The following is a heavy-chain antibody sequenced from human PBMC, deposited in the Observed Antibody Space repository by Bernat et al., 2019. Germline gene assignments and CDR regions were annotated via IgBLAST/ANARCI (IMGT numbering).Heavy chain of an antibody. V-gene: IGHV3-30-3*01. CDR2: ISYDGSNK. D-gene: IGHD6-19*01. Sequence: QVQLVESGGGVVQPGRSLRLSCAASGFTFSSYAMHWVRQAPGKGLEWVAVISYDGSNKYYADSVKGRFTISRDNSKNTLYLQMNSLRAEDTAVYYCARGSIPLYSSGWYRYFQHWGQGTLVTVSS. CDR3: ARGSIPLYSSGWYRYFQH. CDR1: GFTFSSYA. J-gene: IGHJ1*01.